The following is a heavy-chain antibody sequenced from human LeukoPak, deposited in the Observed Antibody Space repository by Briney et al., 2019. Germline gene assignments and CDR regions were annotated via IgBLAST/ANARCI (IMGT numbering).Heavy chain of an antibody. CDR3: ASLGYCSGGSCYSAPYYFDY. V-gene: IGHV4-39*01. Sequence: SETLSLTCTVSDGSISSSSYYWGWIRQPPGKGLEWIGSIYYSGSTYYNPSLKSRVTISVDTSKNQFSLKLSSVTAADTAVYYCASLGYCSGGSCYSAPYYFDYWGQGTLVTVSS. CDR1: DGSISSSSYY. J-gene: IGHJ4*02. D-gene: IGHD2-15*01. CDR2: IYYSGST.